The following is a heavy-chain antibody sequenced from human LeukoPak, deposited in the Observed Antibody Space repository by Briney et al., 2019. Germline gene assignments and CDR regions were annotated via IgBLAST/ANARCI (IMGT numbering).Heavy chain of an antibody. CDR1: GFTFSNYN. CDR2: ISTSSSYI. D-gene: IGHD3-10*01. CDR3: VRYKSGTGRTAAFDV. J-gene: IGHJ3*01. V-gene: IGHV3-21*01. Sequence: GGSLRLSCAASGFTFSNYNMNWVRQAPGKGLEWVSSISTSSSYIYYADSVKGRFTISRDNAKKSLYLQMNSLRAEDTAVYYCVRYKSGTGRTAAFDVWGRGTMVTVSS.